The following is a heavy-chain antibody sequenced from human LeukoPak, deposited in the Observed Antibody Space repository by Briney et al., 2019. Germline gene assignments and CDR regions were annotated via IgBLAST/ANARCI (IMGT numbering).Heavy chain of an antibody. D-gene: IGHD6-13*01. CDR3: ANGGYTSSWYVVDY. CDR2: ISYDGSNK. J-gene: IGHJ4*02. V-gene: IGHV3-30*18. Sequence: PGGSLRLSCAASGFTFSSYGMHWVRQAPGKGLEWVAVISYDGSNKYYADSVKGRFTISRVNSKNTLYLQMSSLRPEDTAVYYCANGGYTSSWYVVDYWGQGTLVTVSS. CDR1: GFTFSSYG.